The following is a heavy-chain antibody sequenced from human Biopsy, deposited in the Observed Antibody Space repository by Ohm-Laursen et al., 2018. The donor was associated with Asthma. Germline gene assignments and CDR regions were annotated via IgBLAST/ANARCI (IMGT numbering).Heavy chain of an antibody. Sequence: SVKVSCKAPGGTFSSFAISWVRQAPGQGLEWLGGIMTVFGTTNYAQKFQGRVTITADESTNTAYMEVTSLRSEDTAIYYCARCQVGYSSGWSLLLKKIYYSGMDVWGQGTAVTVSS. CDR2: IMTVFGTT. CDR1: GGTFSSFA. J-gene: IGHJ6*02. V-gene: IGHV1-69*13. CDR3: ARCQVGYSSGWSLLLKKIYYSGMDV. D-gene: IGHD6-19*01.